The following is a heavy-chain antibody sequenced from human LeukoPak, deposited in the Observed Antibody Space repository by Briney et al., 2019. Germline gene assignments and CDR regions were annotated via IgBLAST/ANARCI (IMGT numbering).Heavy chain of an antibody. CDR3: AKGRYSYGPNWFDP. J-gene: IGHJ5*02. V-gene: IGHV3-30-3*01. D-gene: IGHD5-18*01. CDR1: GFTFSSYA. CDR2: ISYDGSNK. Sequence: GGSLRLSCAASGFTFSSYAMHWVRQAPGKGREWVAVISYDGSNKYYADSVKGRFTISRDNSKNTLYLQMNSLRAEDTALYYCAKGRYSYGPNWFDPWGQGTLVTVSS.